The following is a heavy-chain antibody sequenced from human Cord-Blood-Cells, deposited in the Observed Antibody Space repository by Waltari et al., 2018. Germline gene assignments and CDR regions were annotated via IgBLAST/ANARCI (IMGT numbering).Heavy chain of an antibody. D-gene: IGHD1-7*01. Sequence: EVQLVESGGGLVKPGGSLRLSCAASGFTFSSHSMNWVRQAPGKGLGWVSSISRSSSYIYHADSVKGRFTISRDNAKNALYLQMNSLRAEDTAVYYCARPNWNYAFDIWGQGTMVTVSS. CDR3: ARPNWNYAFDI. CDR2: ISRSSSYI. CDR1: GFTFSSHS. V-gene: IGHV3-21*01. J-gene: IGHJ3*02.